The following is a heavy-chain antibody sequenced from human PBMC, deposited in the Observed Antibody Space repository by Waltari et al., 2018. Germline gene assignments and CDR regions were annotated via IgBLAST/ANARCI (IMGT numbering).Heavy chain of an antibody. CDR1: GCSISSTTYS. V-gene: IGHV4-39*07. J-gene: IGHJ4*02. Sequence: QLQLQESGPRLVRPSETLSLICTVSGCSISSTTYSWPWFRQTQGKGLEWIGYNHYSGNTYYNPSLRSRVTISDDTSKNQFSLNLRSVTAADTAVYYCARRVVTTGGVDYWGQGTLVTVSS. CDR3: ARRVVTTGGVDY. D-gene: IGHD2-21*02. CDR2: NHYSGNT.